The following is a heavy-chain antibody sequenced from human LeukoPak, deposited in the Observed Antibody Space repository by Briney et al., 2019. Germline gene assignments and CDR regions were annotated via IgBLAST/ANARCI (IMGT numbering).Heavy chain of an antibody. CDR1: GFTFSSHW. D-gene: IGHD5-12*01. CDR2: INSDGSSI. J-gene: IGHJ4*02. V-gene: IGHV3-74*01. Sequence: GGSLRLSCAASGFTFSSHWMHWVRQAPGKGLVWVSRINSDGSSISYADSVKGRFTISRDNAKNTLYLQMNSLRAEDTAVYYCARDLYGGYDSYVPDYWGQGTLVTVSS. CDR3: ARDLYGGYDSYVPDY.